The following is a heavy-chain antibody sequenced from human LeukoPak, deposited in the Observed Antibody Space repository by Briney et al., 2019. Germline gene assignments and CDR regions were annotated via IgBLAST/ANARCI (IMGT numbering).Heavy chain of an antibody. J-gene: IGHJ6*03. CDR1: GLIVSSYG. CDR3: AKPVIPSPYQGTYCMDV. CDR2: IRHDVNKT. V-gene: IGHV3-30*02. D-gene: IGHD2-21*01. Sequence: GRSLRLSCAARGLIVSSYGMHSVRQAPGKRPDSVAYIRHDVNKTFYADSVKGRFTISRDNSKNTLYLQMHSLRAEDTALYYCAKPVIPSPYQGTYCMDVWGKGTTFTASS.